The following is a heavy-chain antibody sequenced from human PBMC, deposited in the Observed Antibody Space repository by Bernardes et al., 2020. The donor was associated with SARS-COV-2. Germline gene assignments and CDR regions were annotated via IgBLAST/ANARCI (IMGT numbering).Heavy chain of an antibody. CDR2: IYYSGST. J-gene: IGHJ3*01. Sequence: SETLSLTCTVSGGSISSYCWTWIRQPPGKGLEWIGNIYYSGSTNYNPSLKSRATISLDTSKNQFSLKLTFVTAADTAVYYCARSPRQYGSGNEFDYWDGFDVWGQGTKVTVSS. D-gene: IGHD3-10*01. CDR1: GGSISSYC. V-gene: IGHV4-59*08. CDR3: ARSPRQYGSGNEFDYWDGFDV.